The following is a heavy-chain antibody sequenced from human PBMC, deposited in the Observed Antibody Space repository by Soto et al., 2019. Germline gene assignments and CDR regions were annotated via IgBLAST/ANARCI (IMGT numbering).Heavy chain of an antibody. J-gene: IGHJ4*02. CDR1: GFTFSSFD. CDR2: IHRASTYI. Sequence: GGSLRLSCATSGFTFSSFDMDWVRQAPGKGLEWVSSIHRASTYIYYADSVRGRFTISRDNAKSSLYLQMNSLTIEDTAVYYCARRAVTTYHFFDYWGQGALVTVSS. V-gene: IGHV3-21*06. D-gene: IGHD4-17*01. CDR3: ARRAVTTYHFFDY.